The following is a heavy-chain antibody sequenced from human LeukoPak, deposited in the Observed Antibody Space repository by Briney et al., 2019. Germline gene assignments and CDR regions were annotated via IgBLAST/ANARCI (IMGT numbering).Heavy chain of an antibody. J-gene: IGHJ6*02. CDR3: AREWGVAVTTHYYYYGMDV. CDR2: IYYSGST. Sequence: TLSLTCTVSGGSISSGGYYWSWIRQHPGKGLEWIGYIYYSGSTYYNPSLKSRVTISVDTSKNQFSLKLSSVTAADTAVYYCAREWGVAVTTHYYYYGMDVWGQGTTVTVSS. D-gene: IGHD2-21*02. V-gene: IGHV4-31*03. CDR1: GGSISSGGYY.